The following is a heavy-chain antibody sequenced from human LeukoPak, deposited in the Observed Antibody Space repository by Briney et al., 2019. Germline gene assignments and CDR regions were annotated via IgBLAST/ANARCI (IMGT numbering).Heavy chain of an antibody. CDR2: IYYSGST. D-gene: IGHD2-2*01. CDR3: VRDRGRKYQLQYWYFDP. J-gene: IGHJ2*01. Sequence: SETLSLTCTVSGGSISSYYWSWIRQPPGKGLEWIGYIYYSGSTNYNPSLKSRVTISVDTSKNQISLKLSSVTAADTAVYYCVRDRGRKYQLQYWYFDPWGRGTLVTVSS. CDR1: GGSISSYY. V-gene: IGHV4-59*12.